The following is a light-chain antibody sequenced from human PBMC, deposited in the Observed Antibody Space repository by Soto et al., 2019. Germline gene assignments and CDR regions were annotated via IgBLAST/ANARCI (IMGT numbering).Light chain of an antibody. Sequence: QSVLTQPASVSGSPGQSITISCTGTSSDVGGYNYVSWYPQHPGKAPKLMIYEVSNRPSGVSNRFSGSKSGNTASLTISGLQAEDEADYYCSSYTSSSTPYVFGTGTKLTVL. CDR1: SSDVGGYNY. V-gene: IGLV2-14*01. CDR2: EVS. CDR3: SSYTSSSTPYV. J-gene: IGLJ1*01.